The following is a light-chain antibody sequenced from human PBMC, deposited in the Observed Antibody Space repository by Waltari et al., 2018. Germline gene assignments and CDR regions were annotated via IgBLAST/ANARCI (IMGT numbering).Light chain of an antibody. CDR1: QSITRY. Sequence: DIQMTQSPSSLSASTGDRVTITCRASQSITRYLNWYQQKPGRPPKLLIYSASSLESGVPSRFSGSGFGTDFTLTISNVQPEDFASYYCQQSYSAPQTFGQGTKVEAK. CDR2: SAS. V-gene: IGKV1-39*01. J-gene: IGKJ1*01. CDR3: QQSYSAPQT.